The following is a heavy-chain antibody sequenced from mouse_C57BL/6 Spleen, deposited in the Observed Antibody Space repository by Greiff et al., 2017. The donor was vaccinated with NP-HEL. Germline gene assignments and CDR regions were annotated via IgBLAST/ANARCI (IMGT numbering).Heavy chain of an antibody. CDR3: ARDLYYDYDWYFDV. D-gene: IGHD2-4*01. CDR1: GYSITSGYY. CDR2: ISYDGSN. V-gene: IGHV3-6*01. J-gene: IGHJ1*03. Sequence: EVQRVESGPGLVKPSQSLSLTCSVTGYSITSGYYWNWIRQFPGNKLEWMGYISYDGSNNYNPSLKNRISITRDTSKNQFFLKLNSVTTEDTATYYCARDLYYDYDWYFDVWGTGTTVTVSS.